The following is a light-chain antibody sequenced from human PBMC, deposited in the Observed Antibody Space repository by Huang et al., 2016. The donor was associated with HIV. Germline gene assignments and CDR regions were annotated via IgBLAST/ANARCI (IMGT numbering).Light chain of an antibody. Sequence: EIVLTQSPATLSASPGERVTLACRASQSVSRNLAWLQQKPGQAPRLLIYGASARATGSPVRFSGSGSGTEFTLTISSLQSEDFAFYYCQQYNDWPPDPTFGQGTKLDTK. CDR1: QSVSRN. J-gene: IGKJ2*01. CDR2: GAS. V-gene: IGKV3D-15*01. CDR3: QQYNDWPPDPT.